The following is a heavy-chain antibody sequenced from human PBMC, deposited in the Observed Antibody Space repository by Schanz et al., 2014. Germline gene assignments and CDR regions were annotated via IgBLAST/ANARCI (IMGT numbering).Heavy chain of an antibody. J-gene: IGHJ4*02. CDR1: GGSFSGYY. CDR2: ISHSGDT. Sequence: QVQLRQWGAGLLRPSETLSLTCAVYGGSFSGYYWTWIRQPPGKRLEWIGEISHSGDTNFNPSLKSRVTISVDTSKNQFSLKLRSVTAADTAVYYCARAARRTRVVPLYFDYWGQGTLVTVSS. D-gene: IGHD2-2*01. V-gene: IGHV4-34*01. CDR3: ARAARRTRVVPLYFDY.